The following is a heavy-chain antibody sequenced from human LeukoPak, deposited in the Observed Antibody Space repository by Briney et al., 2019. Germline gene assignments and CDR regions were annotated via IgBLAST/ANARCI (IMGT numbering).Heavy chain of an antibody. CDR1: GFTFSHYS. CDR2: IGISSGNT. Sequence: GGSLRLSCAASGFTFSHYSVNWVRQAPGKGLEWISYIGISSGNTKYAGSVKGRFTISGDKAKNSVYLQMNSLRVEDTAVYYCARDTKYAFDYWGQGTLVTVSS. CDR3: ARDTKYAFDY. D-gene: IGHD2-2*01. V-gene: IGHV3-48*01. J-gene: IGHJ4*02.